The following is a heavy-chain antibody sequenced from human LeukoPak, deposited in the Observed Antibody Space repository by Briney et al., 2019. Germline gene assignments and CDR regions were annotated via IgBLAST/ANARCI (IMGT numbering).Heavy chain of an antibody. D-gene: IGHD6-6*01. CDR3: ARTGIAARREAGWFDP. CDR2: IYDSGST. J-gene: IGHJ5*02. Sequence: SETLSLTCTVSGGSIRSSYYYWGWIRQPPGKGLEWIGSIYDSGSTYYNPSLKSRVTISVDTSKNQFSLKLNSVTAADTAVYYCARTGIAARREAGWFDPWGQGTLVTVSS. CDR1: GGSIRSSYYY. V-gene: IGHV4-39*01.